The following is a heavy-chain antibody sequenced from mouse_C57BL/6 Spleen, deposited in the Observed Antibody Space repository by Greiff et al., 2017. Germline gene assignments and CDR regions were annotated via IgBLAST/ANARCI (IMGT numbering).Heavy chain of an antibody. CDR1: GYTFTSYW. J-gene: IGHJ2*01. CDR3: ARRGAQLGPFDY. Sequence: QVQLQQPGAELVMPGASVKLSCKASGYTFTSYWMHWVKQRPGQGLEWIGEIDPSDSSTNYNQKFKGKSTLTVDKSSSTAYMQLSSLTSEDSAVYYCARRGAQLGPFDYWGQVTTLTVSS. V-gene: IGHV1-69*01. CDR2: IDPSDSST. D-gene: IGHD4-1*02.